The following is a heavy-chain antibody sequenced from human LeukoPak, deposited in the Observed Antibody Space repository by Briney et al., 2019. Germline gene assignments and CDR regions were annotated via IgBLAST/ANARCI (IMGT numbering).Heavy chain of an antibody. D-gene: IGHD5-18*01. CDR2: ISSSSSYI. V-gene: IGHV3-21*01. Sequence: PGRSLRLSCAASGFTFSSYAMNWVRQAPGKGLEWVSSISSSSSYIYYADSVKGRFTISRDNAKNSLYLQMNSLRAEDTAVYYCARVPPLDTAMTPDYWGQGTLVTVSS. CDR1: GFTFSSYA. CDR3: ARVPPLDTAMTPDY. J-gene: IGHJ4*02.